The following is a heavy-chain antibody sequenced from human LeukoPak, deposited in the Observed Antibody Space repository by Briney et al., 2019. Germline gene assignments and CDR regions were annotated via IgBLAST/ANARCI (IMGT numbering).Heavy chain of an antibody. J-gene: IGHJ4*02. D-gene: IGHD2-2*01. CDR1: GFTFSSYS. V-gene: IGHV3-21*01. CDR2: ISSSSSYI. CDR3: ARDEKGCSSTSCFYGSRFDY. Sequence: PGGSLRLSCAASGFTFSSYSMNWVRQAPGKGLEWVSSISSSSSYIYYADSVKGRFTTSRDNAKNSLYLQMNSLRAEDTAVYYCARDEKGCSSTSCFYGSRFDYWGQGTLVTVSS.